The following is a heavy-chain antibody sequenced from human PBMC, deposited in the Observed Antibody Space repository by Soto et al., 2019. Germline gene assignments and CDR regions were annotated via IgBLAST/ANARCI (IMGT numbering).Heavy chain of an antibody. D-gene: IGHD1-26*01. V-gene: IGHV1-69*01. CDR2: IIPTFGTA. CDR3: ARDGGSPSGGIDY. Sequence: QVQLVQSGAEVKKPGSSVKVSCKASGGTFSSYSINWVRQAPGQGLEWMGEIIPTFGTANYAQKFHGRVTITADESTSTAYMELSSLRSEVPAVYYCARDGGSPSGGIDYWGQGTLVTVS. CDR1: GGTFSSYS. J-gene: IGHJ4*02.